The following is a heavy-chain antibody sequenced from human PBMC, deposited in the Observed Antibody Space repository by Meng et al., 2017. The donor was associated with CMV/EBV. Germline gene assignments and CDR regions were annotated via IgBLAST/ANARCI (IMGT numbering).Heavy chain of an antibody. CDR1: GYTFTSYG. CDR2: MNPNSGNT. CDR3: AAIYSGSYYYYYGMDV. J-gene: IGHJ6*02. D-gene: IGHD1-26*01. V-gene: IGHV1-8*01. Sequence: ASVKVSCKASGYTFTSYGINWVRQATGQGLEWMGWMNPNSGNTGYAQKFQGRVTMTRNTSISTAYMELSSLRSEDTAVYYCAAIYSGSYYYYYGMDVWGQGTTVTVSS.